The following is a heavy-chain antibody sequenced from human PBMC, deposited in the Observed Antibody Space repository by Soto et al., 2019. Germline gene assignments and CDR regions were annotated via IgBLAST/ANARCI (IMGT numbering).Heavy chain of an antibody. CDR1: GGSIISPRDY. D-gene: IGHD2-15*01. CDR3: ATLPPRIVVVVLPFPS. Sequence: SETLCLTCTVSGGSIISPRDYWAWNRPSPGRGLEWIGSIYYSGSTYYSPSLQSRISLSVDTSKNQFSLDLKSVTAADTAIYYCATLPPRIVVVVLPFPSWGQGSLVTVSS. CDR2: IYYSGST. V-gene: IGHV4-39*07. J-gene: IGHJ4*02.